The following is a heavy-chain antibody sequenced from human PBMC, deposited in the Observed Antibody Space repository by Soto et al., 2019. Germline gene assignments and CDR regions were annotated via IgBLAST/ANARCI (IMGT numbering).Heavy chain of an antibody. CDR3: ARYIRGPTVFYFDF. CDR2: ITYNGDNT. J-gene: IGHJ4*02. CDR1: GSTFSSYA. V-gene: IGHV3-23*01. D-gene: IGHD5-18*01. Sequence: GGSLRLSCAASGSTFSSYAMTWVRQAPGKGLEWVSVITYNGDNTFYADSVKGRFTISRDNSKDTVYLQMNSLRAEDTAVYYCARYIRGPTVFYFDFWGPGVLVTVSS.